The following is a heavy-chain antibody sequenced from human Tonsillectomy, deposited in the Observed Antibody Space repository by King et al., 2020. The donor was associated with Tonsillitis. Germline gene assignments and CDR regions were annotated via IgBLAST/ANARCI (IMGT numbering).Heavy chain of an antibody. J-gene: IGHJ4*02. Sequence: VQLLESGGVLIQPGWSLRVSCSASGFNVSTNYMTWVRQPPGKGLEWVSVISTAGTTYYAYSVRGRFTISRDNSKNTLYLQMNSLRADDTAVYHCARLTGGFDYWGQGTLVTVSA. CDR2: ISTAGTT. V-gene: IGHV3-53*01. CDR3: ARLTGGFDY. CDR1: GFNVSTNY. D-gene: IGHD7-27*01.